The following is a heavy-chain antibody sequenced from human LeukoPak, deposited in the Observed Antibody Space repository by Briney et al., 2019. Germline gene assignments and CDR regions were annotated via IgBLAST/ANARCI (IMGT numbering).Heavy chain of an antibody. V-gene: IGHV3-21*01. D-gene: IGHD5/OR15-5a*01. CDR3: ARDVFPDPFDY. CDR2: ITSGSSYI. J-gene: IGHJ4*02. CDR1: GFTFSSYN. Sequence: GGSLRLSCAASGFTFSSYNMNWVRQAPGQGLEWVSSITSGSSYIYYADSVKGRFTISRDNAKNSLYLQMNSLRAEDTAVYYCARDVFPDPFDYWGQGTLVTVSS.